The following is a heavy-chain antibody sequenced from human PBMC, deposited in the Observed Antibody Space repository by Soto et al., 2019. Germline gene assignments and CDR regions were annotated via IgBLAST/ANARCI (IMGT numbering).Heavy chain of an antibody. CDR3: AREGRRDYYGSGSYDYYYYGMDV. CDR1: GFTFSSYA. CDR2: ISYDGSNK. V-gene: IGHV3-30-3*01. Sequence: GGSLILSCAASGFTFSSYAMHWVCQAPGKGLEWVAVISYDGSNKYYADSVKGRFTISRDNSKNTLYLQMNSLRAEDTAVYYCAREGRRDYYGSGSYDYYYYGMDVWGQGTTVTVSS. J-gene: IGHJ6*02. D-gene: IGHD3-10*01.